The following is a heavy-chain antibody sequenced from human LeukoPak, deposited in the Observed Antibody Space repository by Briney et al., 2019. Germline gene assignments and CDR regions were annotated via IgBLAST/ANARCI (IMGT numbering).Heavy chain of an antibody. Sequence: PGRSLRLSCAASGFTFSSYGMHSVRQAPGKGLEWVPVIWYDGSNKYYPDSVKGRFTISRDNSKNTLYLQMNSLRAEDKAVYYCAKGRYSSSSGAFDIWGQGTMVTVSS. J-gene: IGHJ3*02. D-gene: IGHD6-13*01. CDR1: GFTFSSYG. CDR2: IWYDGSNK. V-gene: IGHV3-33*06. CDR3: AKGRYSSSSGAFDI.